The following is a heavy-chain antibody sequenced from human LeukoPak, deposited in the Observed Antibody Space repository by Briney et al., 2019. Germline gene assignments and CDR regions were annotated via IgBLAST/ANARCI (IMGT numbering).Heavy chain of an antibody. V-gene: IGHV1-46*01. CDR1: GGTFSSYA. CDR2: INPSGGST. CDR3: ARDLDCSGGSCYTRSYYYYGMDV. D-gene: IGHD2-15*01. J-gene: IGHJ6*04. Sequence: ASVKVSCKASGGTFSSYAISWVRQAPGQGLEWMGIINPSGGSTSYAQKFQGRVTMTRDTSTSTVYMELSSLRSEDTAVYYCARDLDCSGGSCYTRSYYYYGMDVWGKGTTVTVSS.